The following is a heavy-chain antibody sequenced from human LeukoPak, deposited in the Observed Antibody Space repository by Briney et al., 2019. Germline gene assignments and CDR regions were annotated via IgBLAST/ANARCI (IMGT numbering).Heavy chain of an antibody. V-gene: IGHV4-61*02. Sequence: SETLSLTCTVSGGSISSGSYYWSWVRQPAGKGLEWIGRIYTSGSTNYNPSLKSRVTISVDTSKNQFSLKLSSVTAADTAIYYCAKHYMGSSYNRGLDYWGQGTLVTVSS. CDR3: AKHYMGSSYNRGLDY. D-gene: IGHD3-10*01. J-gene: IGHJ4*02. CDR1: GGSISSGSYY. CDR2: IYTSGST.